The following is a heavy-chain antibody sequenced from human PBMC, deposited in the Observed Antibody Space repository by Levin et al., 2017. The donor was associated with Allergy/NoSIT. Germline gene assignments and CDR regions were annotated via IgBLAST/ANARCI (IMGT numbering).Heavy chain of an antibody. CDR3: AKAGRSWYIEIDH. J-gene: IGHJ4*02. CDR1: GFTFSTYA. V-gene: IGHV3-23*01. Sequence: GGSLRLSCAASGFTFSTYAMSWVRQAPGKGLEWVSVISAGGGNTNYADSVKGRFTISRDNSKDTLYLQMNSRTAEDTAVYYCAKAGRSWYIEIDHWGQGTLVTVSS. D-gene: IGHD6-13*01. CDR2: ISAGGGNT.